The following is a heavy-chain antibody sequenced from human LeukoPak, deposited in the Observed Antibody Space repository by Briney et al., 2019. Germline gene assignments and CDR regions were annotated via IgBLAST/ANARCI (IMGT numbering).Heavy chain of an antibody. CDR2: INHSGST. CDR1: GGSFSGYY. V-gene: IGHV4-34*01. J-gene: IGHJ4*02. CDR3: ARGLSLPGYSSGWYGY. D-gene: IGHD6-19*01. Sequence: SETLSLTCAVYGGSFSGYYWSWIRQPPGKGLEWIGEINHSGSTNYNPSLKSRVTISVDTSKNQFSLKLSSVTAADTAVYYCARGLSLPGYSSGWYGYWGQGTLVTVSS.